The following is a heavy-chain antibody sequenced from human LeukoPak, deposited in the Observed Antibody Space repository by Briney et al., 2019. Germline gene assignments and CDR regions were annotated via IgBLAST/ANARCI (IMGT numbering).Heavy chain of an antibody. Sequence: GGSLRLSCAASGFTFSSYAMSWVRQAPGKGLEWVSAIIGSGGSTYYADSVKGRFTISRDNSKNTLYLQMNSLRAEDTAVYYCAKSGGDCSGGSCYGFFFDYWGQGTLVTVSS. D-gene: IGHD2-15*01. CDR1: GFTFSSYA. CDR2: IIGSGGST. CDR3: AKSGGDCSGGSCYGFFFDY. V-gene: IGHV3-23*01. J-gene: IGHJ4*02.